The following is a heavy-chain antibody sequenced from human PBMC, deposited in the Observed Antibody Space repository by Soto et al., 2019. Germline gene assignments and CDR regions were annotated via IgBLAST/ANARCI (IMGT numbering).Heavy chain of an antibody. CDR2: IHYSGNT. D-gene: IGHD6-19*01. CDR3: ARHDQWLIRLYY. V-gene: IGHV4-39*01. J-gene: IGHJ4*02. CDR1: GASISSNNY. Sequence: QLQLQESGPGLVKPSETLSLTCTVSGASISSNNYWVWIRQPPGKGLEWIGSIHYSGNTYYNSSLESRXXIXLNXSKNQFSLKLTSVTAADTAVYYCARHDQWLIRLYYWGQGTLVTVSS.